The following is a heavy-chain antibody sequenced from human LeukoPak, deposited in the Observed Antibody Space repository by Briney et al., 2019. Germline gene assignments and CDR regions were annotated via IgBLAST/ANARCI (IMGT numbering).Heavy chain of an antibody. CDR2: INPNSGGT. D-gene: IGHD3-22*01. CDR1: GYTFTGYY. CDR3: ARSLGYYDSEGIYFQH. Sequence: ASVKVSCKASGYTFTGYYIHWVRQAPGQGLEWMGWINPNSGGTNYAQKFQGRVTMTRGTSISTAYMELSRLRFDDTAVYYCARSLGYYDSEGIYFQHWGQGTLVTVSS. V-gene: IGHV1-2*02. J-gene: IGHJ1*01.